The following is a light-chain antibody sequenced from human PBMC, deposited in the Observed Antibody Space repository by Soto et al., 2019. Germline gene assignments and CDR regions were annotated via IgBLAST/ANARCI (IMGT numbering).Light chain of an antibody. Sequence: EIVLTQSPGTLSLSPGERATLSCRASQSVSSSYLAWYQQKPGQAPRLLIYGASSRATGIPDMFSGSGSGTDFTLTISRLEPEDFAVYYCQQYGDTFGQGTRLEIK. V-gene: IGKV3-20*01. CDR1: QSVSSSY. CDR2: GAS. J-gene: IGKJ5*01. CDR3: QQYGDT.